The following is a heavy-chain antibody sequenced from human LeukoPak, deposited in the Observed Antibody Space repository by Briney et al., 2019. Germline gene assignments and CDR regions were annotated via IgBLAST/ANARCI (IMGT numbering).Heavy chain of an antibody. J-gene: IGHJ4*02. CDR2: MSFIGST. CDR1: GGSISSTTYY. Sequence: PSETLSLTCTVSGGSISSTTYYWGWIRQPPGKGLEWIGSMSFIGSTYYNPSLKSRVTISVHMSKNHFSLKLSSVTAADTAVYYCARVTIPAAGTNDCWGQGTLVTVSS. D-gene: IGHD6-13*01. CDR3: ARVTIPAAGTNDC. V-gene: IGHV4-39*02.